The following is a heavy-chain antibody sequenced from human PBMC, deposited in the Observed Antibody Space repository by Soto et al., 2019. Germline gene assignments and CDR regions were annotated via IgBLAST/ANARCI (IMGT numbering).Heavy chain of an antibody. CDR3: AKDNYGSGTLSLGH. J-gene: IGHJ4*02. D-gene: IGHD3-10*01. V-gene: IGHV3-30*18. Sequence: LRLSCAASGFTFSSYGMHWVRQAPGKGLEWVAVISYDGSNKYYADSVKGRFTISRDNSKNTPYLQMNSLRAEDTAVYYCAKDNYGSGTLSLGHWGQGTLVTVSS. CDR1: GFTFSSYG. CDR2: ISYDGSNK.